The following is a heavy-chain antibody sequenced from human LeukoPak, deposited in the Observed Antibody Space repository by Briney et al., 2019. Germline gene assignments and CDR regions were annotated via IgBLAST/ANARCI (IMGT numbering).Heavy chain of an antibody. J-gene: IGHJ5*02. Sequence: SETLSLTCAVSGGSISSSSYYWGWIRQPPGKGLEWIGYIYYSGSTYYNPSLKSRVTISVDTSKNQFSLKLSSVTAADTAVYYCARDGAPLFYYDSSGPLHWFDPWGQGTLVTVSS. CDR3: ARDGAPLFYYDSSGPLHWFDP. CDR1: GGSISSSSYY. D-gene: IGHD3-22*01. CDR2: IYYSGST. V-gene: IGHV4-30-4*08.